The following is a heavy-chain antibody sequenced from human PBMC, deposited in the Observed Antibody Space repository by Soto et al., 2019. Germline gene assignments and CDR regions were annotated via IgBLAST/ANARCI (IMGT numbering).Heavy chain of an antibody. V-gene: IGHV3-11*01. CDR2: INFSGVTV. CDR3: VRDPSLRHGFDI. J-gene: IGHJ3*02. CDR1: GFPFSDHY. Sequence: VQLVESGGGLVEPGGSLRLSCEASGFPFSDHYMNWIRQAPGKGLEWISYINFSGVTVYYAASVKGRFTISRDNAKNSLYLQMSRLTAEDTAMYYCVRDPSLRHGFDIWGQGTMVIVSS. D-gene: IGHD2-2*01.